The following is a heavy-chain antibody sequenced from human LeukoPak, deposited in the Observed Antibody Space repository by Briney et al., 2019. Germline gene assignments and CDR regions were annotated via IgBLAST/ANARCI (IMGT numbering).Heavy chain of an antibody. CDR2: INPSGGST. CDR1: GYTFTSYY. CDR3: ARESPGGYGGNLPFDY. V-gene: IGHV1-46*01. J-gene: IGHJ4*02. Sequence: GASVKVSCKASGYTFTSYYMHWVRQAPGQGLEWMGIINPSGGSTSYAQKFQGRVTMTRDTSTSTVYMELSSLRSEDTAVYYCARESPGGYGGNLPFDYWGQGTLVTVSS. D-gene: IGHD4-23*01.